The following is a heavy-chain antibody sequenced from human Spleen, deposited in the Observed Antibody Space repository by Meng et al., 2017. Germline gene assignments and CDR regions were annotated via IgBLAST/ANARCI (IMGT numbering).Heavy chain of an antibody. CDR2: IDGRGSA. J-gene: IGHJ4*02. V-gene: IGHV4-4*07. CDR3: AGDNGDYGLFRY. D-gene: IGHD4-17*01. Sequence: SETLSLTCTVSGGSISSYYWSWIRQPAGKGLEWIGRIDGRGSAYYNPSLKSRVTMSVDTSKNQISLKLTSVTAADTAFYYCAGDNGDYGLFRYWGQGTLVTVSS. CDR1: GGSISSYY.